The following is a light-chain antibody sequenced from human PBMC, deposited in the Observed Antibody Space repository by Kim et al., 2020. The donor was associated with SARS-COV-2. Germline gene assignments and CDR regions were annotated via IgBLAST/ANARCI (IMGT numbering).Light chain of an antibody. V-gene: IGKV3-11*01. Sequence: EIVLTQSPATLSLSPGETATLSCRASQDVSSYLAWYQQKPGQAPRLLIYDASNRAPGIPARFSGSGSGTDFTLTISSLEPEDFAVYYCQQRSNWPITFGQGTRLEIK. CDR3: QQRSNWPIT. J-gene: IGKJ5*01. CDR2: DAS. CDR1: QDVSSY.